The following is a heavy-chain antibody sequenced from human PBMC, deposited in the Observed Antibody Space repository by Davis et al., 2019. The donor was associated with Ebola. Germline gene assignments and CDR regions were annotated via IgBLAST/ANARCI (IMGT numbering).Heavy chain of an antibody. CDR3: ARTYGDYVFGAFDI. D-gene: IGHD4-17*01. CDR1: GGSILNYY. Sequence: SETLSLTCSVSGGSILNYYWSWIRQPAGKGLEWVGRIYPSGSASYTPSLKTRVTMSVDTSKNQFSLKLSSVTAADTAVYYCARTYGDYVFGAFDIWGQGTMVTVSS. V-gene: IGHV4-4*07. CDR2: IYPSGSA. J-gene: IGHJ3*02.